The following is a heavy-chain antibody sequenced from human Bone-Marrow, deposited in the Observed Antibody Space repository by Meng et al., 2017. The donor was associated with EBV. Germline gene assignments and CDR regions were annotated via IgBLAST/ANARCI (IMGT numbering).Heavy chain of an antibody. Sequence: QVQLAEVWAEVKKPGSSVKVSCKASGGTFSSYAISWVRQAPGQGLEWMGGIIPIFGTANYAQKFQGRVTITADESTSTAYMELSSLRSEDTAVYYCARSHVGSSSWYEAWDYWGQGTLVTVSS. CDR3: ARSHVGSSSWYEAWDY. V-gene: IGHV1-69*01. CDR1: GGTFSSYA. D-gene: IGHD6-13*01. CDR2: IIPIFGTA. J-gene: IGHJ4*02.